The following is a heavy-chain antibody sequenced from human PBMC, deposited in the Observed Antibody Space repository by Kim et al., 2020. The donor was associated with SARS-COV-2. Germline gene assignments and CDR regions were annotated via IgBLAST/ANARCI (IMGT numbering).Heavy chain of an antibody. D-gene: IGHD3-16*01. V-gene: IGHV3-33*01. J-gene: IGHJ6*02. Sequence: YADPVKGRLTLSEENAKNTRYLQRSSLRAEGTAVYYCARDQLGDYYGMDVWGQGTTVTVSS. CDR3: ARDQLGDYYGMDV.